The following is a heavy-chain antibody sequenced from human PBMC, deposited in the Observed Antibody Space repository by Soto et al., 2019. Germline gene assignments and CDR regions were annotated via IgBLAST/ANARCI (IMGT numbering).Heavy chain of an antibody. V-gene: IGHV3-21*01. CDR2: ISSSSSYI. D-gene: IGHD6-19*01. J-gene: IGHJ6*02. Sequence: GGSLRLACAASGFTFSSYSMNWVRQAPGKGLEWVSSISSSSSYIYYADSVKGRFTISRDNAKNSLYLQMNSLRAEDTAVYYCARGSGNPSYYYYGMDVWGQGTTVTVSS. CDR3: ARGSGNPSYYYYGMDV. CDR1: GFTFSSYS.